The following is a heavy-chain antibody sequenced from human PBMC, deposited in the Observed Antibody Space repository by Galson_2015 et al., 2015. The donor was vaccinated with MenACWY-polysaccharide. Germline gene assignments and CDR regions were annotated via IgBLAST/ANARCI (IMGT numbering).Heavy chain of an antibody. Sequence: CAISGDSVSSNPASWNWIRQSPSRGFEWLGRTYYRSQWYTDYAVSVKSRIAINADASRNQFSLQLNSVTPDDTAVYYCARDRGRHSHGPPYYFDFWGRGTLVTVSS. CDR2: TYYRSQWYT. D-gene: IGHD5-24*01. CDR3: ARDRGRHSHGPPYYFDF. CDR1: GDSVSSNPAS. V-gene: IGHV6-1*01. J-gene: IGHJ4*02.